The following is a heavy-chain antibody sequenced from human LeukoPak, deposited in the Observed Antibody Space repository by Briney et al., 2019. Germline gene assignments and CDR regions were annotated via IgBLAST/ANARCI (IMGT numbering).Heavy chain of an antibody. J-gene: IGHJ4*02. CDR1: GFTFSSYD. V-gene: IGHV3-13*01. CDR2: IGTAGDT. D-gene: IGHD3-10*01. CDR3: ARGGRFGESDY. Sequence: GGSLRLSCAASGFTFSSYDMHWVRQATGKGLEWVSAIGTAGDTYYPGSVKGRFTISRENAKNSLYLQMNSLRAGDTAVYYCARGGRFGESDYWGQGTLVTVSP.